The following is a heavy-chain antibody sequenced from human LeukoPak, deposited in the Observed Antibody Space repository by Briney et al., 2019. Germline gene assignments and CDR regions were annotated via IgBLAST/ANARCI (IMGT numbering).Heavy chain of an antibody. Sequence: PGGSLRLSCAASGFTFSSYAMNWVRQAPGTGLEWVSYISPSSTLIYYADSVKGRFTISRDNAKKSLFLQMNSLRAEDTAVYYCASLASEWVLPEVDYWGLGTLVTVSS. CDR2: ISPSSTLI. V-gene: IGHV3-48*01. CDR3: ASLASEWVLPEVDY. J-gene: IGHJ4*02. D-gene: IGHD1-26*01. CDR1: GFTFSSYA.